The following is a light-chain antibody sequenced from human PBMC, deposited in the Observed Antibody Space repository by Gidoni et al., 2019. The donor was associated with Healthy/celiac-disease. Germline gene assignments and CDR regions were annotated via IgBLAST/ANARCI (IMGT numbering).Light chain of an antibody. CDR1: QDISNY. V-gene: IGKV1-33*01. CDR3: QQYDNLPIA. J-gene: IGKJ5*01. CDR2: DAS. Sequence: DIQMTQSPSSLSASVGDRVTITCQASQDISNYLTWYQQKPEKAPKLLIYDASSLETGVPSRFSGGGAGTDFTFTISSLQPEDIATYYCQQYDNLPIAFGQGTRLEIK.